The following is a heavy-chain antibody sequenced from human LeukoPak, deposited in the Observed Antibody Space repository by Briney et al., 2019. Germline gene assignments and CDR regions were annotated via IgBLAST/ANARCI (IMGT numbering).Heavy chain of an antibody. Sequence: KPSETLSLTCTVSGGSISSYYWSWIRQPPGKGLEWIGEINHSGSTNYNPSLKSRVTISVDTSKNQFSLKLSSVTAADTAVYYCARGVHGSSSWYKYWGQGTLVTVSS. CDR3: ARGVHGSSSWYKY. CDR1: GGSISSYY. D-gene: IGHD6-13*01. J-gene: IGHJ4*02. V-gene: IGHV4-34*01. CDR2: INHSGST.